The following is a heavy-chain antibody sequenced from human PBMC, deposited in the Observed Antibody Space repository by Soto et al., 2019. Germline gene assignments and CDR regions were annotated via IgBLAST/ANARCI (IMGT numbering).Heavy chain of an antibody. CDR3: AGEMSTDGYNYLGYFDY. V-gene: IGHV1-69*13. D-gene: IGHD5-12*01. J-gene: IGHJ4*02. CDR1: GGTFSSYR. Sequence: ASVKVSCKASGGTFSSYRINWVRQAPGQGLEWVGGIVPIYRTADYAQKFQGRVTITADESTSTAYMELSSLRSEDTAVYYCAGEMSTDGYNYLGYFDYWGKGTLVTVSS. CDR2: IVPIYRTA.